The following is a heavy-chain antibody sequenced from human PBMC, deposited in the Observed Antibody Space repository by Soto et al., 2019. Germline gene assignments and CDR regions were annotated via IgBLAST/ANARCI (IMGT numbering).Heavy chain of an antibody. CDR2: ISGSGGST. CDR3: AKSSGYYSEYFRH. J-gene: IGHJ1*01. V-gene: IGHV3-23*01. D-gene: IGHD3-22*01. Sequence: GGSLRLSCAASGFTFSSYAMSWVRQAPGKGLEWVSAISGSGGSTYYADSVKGRFTISRDNSKNTLCLQMNSLRAEDTAVYYCAKSSGYYSEYFRHWGQGTLVTVSS. CDR1: GFTFSSYA.